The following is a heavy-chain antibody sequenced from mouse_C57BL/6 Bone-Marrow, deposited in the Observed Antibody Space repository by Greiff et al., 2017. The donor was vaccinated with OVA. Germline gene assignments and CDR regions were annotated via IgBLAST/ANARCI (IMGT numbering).Heavy chain of an antibody. Sequence: QVQLQQSGPELVKPGASVKISCKASGYAFSSSWMNWVKQRPGKGLEWIGRIYPGDGDTNYNGKFKGKATLTADKSSSTAYMQLSSRTSEDSAVYCCARGVYYDYEGWFAYWGQGTLVTVSA. CDR1: GYAFSSSW. CDR3: ARGVYYDYEGWFAY. J-gene: IGHJ3*01. D-gene: IGHD2-4*01. CDR2: IYPGDGDT. V-gene: IGHV1-82*01.